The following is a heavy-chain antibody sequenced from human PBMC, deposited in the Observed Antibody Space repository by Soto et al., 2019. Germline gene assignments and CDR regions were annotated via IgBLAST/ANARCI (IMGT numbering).Heavy chain of an antibody. CDR2: IIPMVGMA. CDR1: GDTFSFYT. J-gene: IGHJ4*02. CDR3: ATNYGSGSTHFAY. V-gene: IGHV1-69*02. D-gene: IGHD3-10*01. Sequence: QVQLVQSGAEVKKPGSSVRLSCTASGDTFSFYTISWVRQAPGQGPEWMGRIIPMVGMADYPQKFQGRVTISADKSTSTAYMVLSSLRSDDTAVYFCATNYGSGSTHFAYGGQGTLVTVSS.